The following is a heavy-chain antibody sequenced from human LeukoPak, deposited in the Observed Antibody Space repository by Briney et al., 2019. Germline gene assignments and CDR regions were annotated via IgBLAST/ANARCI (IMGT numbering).Heavy chain of an antibody. J-gene: IGHJ4*02. CDR2: IYHSGST. CDR1: GYSISSGYY. D-gene: IGHD2-8*01. V-gene: IGHV4-38-2*02. CDR3: ARSLGGTSGYFAF. Sequence: SETLSLTCTVSGYSISSGYYWGWIRQPPGKGLEWIGSIYHSGSTYYNPSLKSRLSISVDTSKNQFSLKLSSVTAADTAVFYCARSLGGTSGYFAFWGQGTLVTVSS.